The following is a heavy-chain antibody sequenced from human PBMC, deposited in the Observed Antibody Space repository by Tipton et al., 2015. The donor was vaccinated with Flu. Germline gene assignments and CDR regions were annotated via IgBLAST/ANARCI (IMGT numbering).Heavy chain of an antibody. Sequence: VQLVQSGGGLIQPGGSLRLSCAASGFTVSSNSMSWVRRAPGKGLEWVSVIYAGGATYYADSVKGRFTISRDNSNNTVYLLINTLRAEDTAVYYCARGAGGSPAYYWGQGTLVTVSS. CDR1: GFTVSSNS. J-gene: IGHJ4*02. CDR3: ARGAGGSPAYY. D-gene: IGHD2-15*01. V-gene: IGHV3-53*01. CDR2: IYAGGAT.